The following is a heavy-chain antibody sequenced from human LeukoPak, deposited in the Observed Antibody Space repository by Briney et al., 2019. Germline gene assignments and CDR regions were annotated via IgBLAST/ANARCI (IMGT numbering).Heavy chain of an antibody. Sequence: SETLSLTCTVSGGSISSYYWSWIRQPPGKGLEWIGYIYYSGSTNYNPSLKSRVTISVDTSKNQFSLKLSSVTAADTAVYYCARGSLSRVVVPAAIPFDYWGQGTLVTVSS. CDR2: IYYSGST. V-gene: IGHV4-59*01. D-gene: IGHD2-2*01. CDR3: ARGSLSRVVVPAAIPFDY. CDR1: GGSISSYY. J-gene: IGHJ4*02.